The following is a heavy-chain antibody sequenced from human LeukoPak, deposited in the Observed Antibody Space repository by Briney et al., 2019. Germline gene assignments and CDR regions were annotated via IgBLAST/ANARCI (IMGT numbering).Heavy chain of an antibody. CDR3: ARDCSNGVCFPRDY. CDR1: GYTLSDYG. CDR2: ITTYNGNR. D-gene: IGHD2-8*01. Sequence: GASVKVSCKASGYTLSDYGISWVRQAPGQGLEWVGWITTYNGNRKYAEKFQGRVTMTTDTSTSTYYMEMRSLRSDDTAIYYCARDCSNGVCFPRDYWGQGTQFTVST. J-gene: IGHJ4*02. V-gene: IGHV1-18*01.